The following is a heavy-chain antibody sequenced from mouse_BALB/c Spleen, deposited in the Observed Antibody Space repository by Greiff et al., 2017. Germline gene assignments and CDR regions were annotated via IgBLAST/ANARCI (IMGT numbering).Heavy chain of an antibody. Sequence: QVQLKQSGPSLVQPSQTLSITCTVSGFSLTGYGVHWVRQSPGKGLEWIGVIWRDGGTDYNAAFMSRLSITKDNSKSQVFFKMNSLQADDTAIDYCSKVGDYYAMDYWGQGTSVTVSS. CDR2: IWRDGGT. J-gene: IGHJ4*01. CDR3: SKVGDYYAMDY. CDR1: GFSLTGYG. V-gene: IGHV2-5-1*01.